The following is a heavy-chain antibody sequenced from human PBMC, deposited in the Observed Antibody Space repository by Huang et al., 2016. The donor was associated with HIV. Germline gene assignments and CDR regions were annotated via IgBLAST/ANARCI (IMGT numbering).Heavy chain of an antibody. J-gene: IGHJ3*02. CDR2: IYPGDSDS. CDR3: ARPRRTEYGDTWDAFDI. Sequence: KGSGYSFNNYWVAWVRQMPGKGLEWMAMIYPGDSDSRYSPSFQGQVSISADKSINTVYLNWGSLKASDTATYYCARPRRTEYGDTWDAFDIWGQGTMFTVSS. V-gene: IGHV5-51*01. CDR1: GYSFNNYW. D-gene: IGHD4-17*01.